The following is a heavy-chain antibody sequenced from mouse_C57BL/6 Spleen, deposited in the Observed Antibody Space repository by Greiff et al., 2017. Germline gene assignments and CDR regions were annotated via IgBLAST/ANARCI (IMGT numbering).Heavy chain of an antibody. CDR1: GYTFTSYW. CDR3: ARGNYYGSSSLYFDY. D-gene: IGHD1-1*01. J-gene: IGHJ2*01. V-gene: IGHV1-52*01. CDR2: IDPSDSET. Sequence: QVQLQQPGAELVRPGSSVKLSCKASGYTFTSYWMHWVKQRPIQGLEWIGNIDPSDSETHYNQKFKDKATLTVDKSSSTAYMQLSSLTSEDSAVYYCARGNYYGSSSLYFDYWGQGTTLTVSS.